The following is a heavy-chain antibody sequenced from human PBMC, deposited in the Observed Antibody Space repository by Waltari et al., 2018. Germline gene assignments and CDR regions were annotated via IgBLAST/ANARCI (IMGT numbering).Heavy chain of an antibody. V-gene: IGHV3-74*01. CDR2: IYGDGTTT. D-gene: IGHD6-19*01. Sequence: EVQLVESGGGLVQPGGSLILSCAASGYPSLNCWTDWVRQAPGKGLVWVSRIYGDGTTTHYADSVKGRFSVSRDNAKNTLYLQMNSLRAEDTAVYYCARTVAGSFDHWGQGTLVNVSS. J-gene: IGHJ4*02. CDR1: GYPSLNCW. CDR3: ARTVAGSFDH.